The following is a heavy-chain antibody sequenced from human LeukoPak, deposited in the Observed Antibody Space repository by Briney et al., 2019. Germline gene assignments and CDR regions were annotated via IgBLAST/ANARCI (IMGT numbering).Heavy chain of an antibody. V-gene: IGHV4-4*07. CDR1: GGSFSSYY. CDR3: ARENSSGWTPDYFDY. D-gene: IGHD6-19*01. CDR2: IYTSGST. J-gene: IGHJ4*02. Sequence: SETLSLTCAVYGGSFSSYYWSWIRQPAGKGLEWIGRIYTSGSTNYNPSLKSRVTMSVDTSKNQFSLKLSSVTAADTAVYYCARENSSGWTPDYFDYWGQGTLVTVSS.